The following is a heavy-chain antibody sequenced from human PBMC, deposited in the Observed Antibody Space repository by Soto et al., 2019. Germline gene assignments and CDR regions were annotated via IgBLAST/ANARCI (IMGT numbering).Heavy chain of an antibody. Sequence: ASVKVSCKASGGTFSSYAISWVRQAPGLGLEWMGGIIPIFGTANYAQKFQGRVTITADKSTSTAYMELSSLRSEDTAVYYCARGYYDSSGYFSRWFDPWGQGTLVTVSS. CDR1: GGTFSSYA. J-gene: IGHJ5*02. D-gene: IGHD3-22*01. CDR3: ARGYYDSSGYFSRWFDP. V-gene: IGHV1-69*06. CDR2: IIPIFGTA.